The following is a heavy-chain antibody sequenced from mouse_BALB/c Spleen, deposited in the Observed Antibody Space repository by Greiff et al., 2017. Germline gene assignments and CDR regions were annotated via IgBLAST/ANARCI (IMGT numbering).Heavy chain of an antibody. V-gene: IGHV5-15*02. CDR1: GFTFSDYG. CDR2: ISNLAYSI. J-gene: IGHJ3*01. D-gene: IGHD2-4*01. CDR3: ARDEDYLFAY. Sequence: EVKLVESRGGLVQPGGSRKLSCAASGFTFSDYGMAWVRQAPGKGPEWVAFISNLAYSIYYADTVTGRFTISRENATNTLYLEMSSLRSEDTAMYYCARDEDYLFAYWGQGTLVTVSA.